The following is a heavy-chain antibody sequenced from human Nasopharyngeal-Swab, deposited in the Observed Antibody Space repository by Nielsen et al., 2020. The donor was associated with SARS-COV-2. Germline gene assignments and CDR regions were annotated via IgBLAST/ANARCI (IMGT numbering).Heavy chain of an antibody. Sequence: SETLSLTCTVSGGSISSGGYYWSWIRQHPGKGLEWIGYIYYSGSTYYNPSLKSRVTISVDTSKNQFSLKLSSVTAADTAVYYCASFIVGATFGAFDIWGQGTMVTVSS. V-gene: IGHV4-31*03. D-gene: IGHD1-26*01. J-gene: IGHJ3*02. CDR1: GGSISSGGYY. CDR3: ASFIVGATFGAFDI. CDR2: IYYSGST.